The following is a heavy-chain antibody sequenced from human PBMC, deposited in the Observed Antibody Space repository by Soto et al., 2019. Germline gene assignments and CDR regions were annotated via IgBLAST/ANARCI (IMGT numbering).Heavy chain of an antibody. CDR2: ISGSGGST. V-gene: IGHV3-23*01. CDR3: AKDYSGGGSSTSLGHY. CDR1: GFTFSSYA. J-gene: IGHJ4*02. Sequence: GGSLRLSCAASGFTFSSYAMSWVRQAPGKGLEWVSAISGSGGSTYYAGSVKGRFTISRDNSKNTLYLQMNSLRAEDTAVYYCAKDYSGGGSSTSLGHYWGQGTLVTVSS. D-gene: IGHD2-2*01.